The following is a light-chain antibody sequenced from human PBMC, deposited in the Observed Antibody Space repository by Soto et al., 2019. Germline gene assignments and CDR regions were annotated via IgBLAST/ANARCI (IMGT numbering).Light chain of an antibody. CDR3: GSWDSSLSAYV. V-gene: IGLV1-51*01. J-gene: IGLJ1*01. CDR2: DDD. CDR1: SSNIGGNS. Sequence: QSVLTQLPSVSAAPGQKVTISCSGSSSNIGGNSVSWYQQLPGTAPKLLIYDDDKRPSGIPDRFSGSKSDTSATLGITGFQTGDEADYYCGSWDSSLSAYVFATGTKATVL.